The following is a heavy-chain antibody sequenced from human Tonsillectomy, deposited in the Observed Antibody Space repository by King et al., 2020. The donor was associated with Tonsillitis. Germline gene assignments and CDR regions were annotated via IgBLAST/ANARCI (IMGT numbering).Heavy chain of an antibody. CDR2: VSTSSYYI. CDR3: ARDGDGHPVDH. V-gene: IGHV3-21*01. Sequence: VQLVESGGGLVKPGGSLRLSCVVSGFGFDTYTMNWVRQAPGRGLEFIASVSTSSYYIYYADSVKGRFTISRDNAQNSLYLQMSSLRAEDTAVYYCARDGDGHPVDHWGQGTLVTVAS. D-gene: IGHD5-24*01. J-gene: IGHJ5*02. CDR1: GFGFDTYT.